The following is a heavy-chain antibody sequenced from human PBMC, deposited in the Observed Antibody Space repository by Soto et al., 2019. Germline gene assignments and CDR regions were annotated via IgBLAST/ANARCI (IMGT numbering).Heavy chain of an antibody. Sequence: SETLSLTCTVCGGSISSGDYYWSWIRQPPGKGLEWIGYIYYSGSTSYNPSLKSRVTISVDTSKNQFSLKLSSVTAADTAVYYCARVEYDYYGSGSYYNYWGQGTLVTVSS. CDR2: IYYSGST. J-gene: IGHJ4*02. CDR3: ARVEYDYYGSGSYYNY. D-gene: IGHD3-10*01. CDR1: GGSISSGDYY. V-gene: IGHV4-30-4*01.